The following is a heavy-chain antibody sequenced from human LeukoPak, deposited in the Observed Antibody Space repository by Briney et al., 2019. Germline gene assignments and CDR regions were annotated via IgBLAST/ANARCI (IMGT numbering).Heavy chain of an antibody. V-gene: IGHV1-2*02. Sequence: ASVKVSCKASGYTFTGYYMHWVRQAPGQGLEWMGWVNPNSGGTNYAQKFQGRVTMTRDTSINTAYMELSRLRSNDTAVYYCAREIAGPMVRGHFDYWGQGTLVTVSS. CDR2: VNPNSGGT. J-gene: IGHJ4*02. D-gene: IGHD3-10*01. CDR1: GYTFTGYY. CDR3: AREIAGPMVRGHFDY.